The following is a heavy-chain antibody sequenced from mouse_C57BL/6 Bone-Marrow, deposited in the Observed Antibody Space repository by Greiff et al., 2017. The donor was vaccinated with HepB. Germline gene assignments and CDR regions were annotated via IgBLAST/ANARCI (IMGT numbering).Heavy chain of an antibody. CDR2: IHPSDSDT. V-gene: IGHV1-74*01. D-gene: IGHD4-1*01. Sequence: QVQLQQPGAELVKPGASVKVSCKASGYTFTSYWMHWVKQRPGQGLEWIGRIHPSDSDTNYNQKFKGKATLTVDKSSSTAYMQLSSLTSEASEVYYGAIRLTGKTYWYFGGWGTGTTVSVSS. CDR1: GYTFTSYW. CDR3: AIRLTGKTYWYFGG. J-gene: IGHJ1*03.